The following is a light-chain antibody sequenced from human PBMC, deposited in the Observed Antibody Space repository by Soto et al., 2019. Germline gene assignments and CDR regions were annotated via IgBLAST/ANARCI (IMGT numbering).Light chain of an antibody. J-gene: IGLJ1*01. V-gene: IGLV1-40*01. CDR1: SSNIGAGYD. Sequence: QSVLTQPPSVSGAPGQRVTISCTGSSSNIGAGYDVHWYQQLPGTAPKLLIYGNSNRPSGVPDRFSGSKSGTSASLAITGLQAEDEADYYCQSYDSSLRNVFGTGTKATV. CDR2: GNS. CDR3: QSYDSSLRNV.